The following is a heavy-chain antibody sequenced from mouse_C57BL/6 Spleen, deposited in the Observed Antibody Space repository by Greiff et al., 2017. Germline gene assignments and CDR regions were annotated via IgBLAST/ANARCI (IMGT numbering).Heavy chain of an antibody. CDR1: GYTFTSYW. Sequence: VQLQQPGAELVKPGASVKLSCKASGYTFTSYWMHWVKQRPGRGLEWIGRIDPNSGGTKYNEKFKSKDTLTVDKPTSAAYVQLSSLTSEDSAVYDCARGGKNYGSSEYYFDYWGQGTTLTVSS. CDR2: IDPNSGGT. J-gene: IGHJ2*01. CDR3: ARGGKNYGSSEYYFDY. V-gene: IGHV1-72*01. D-gene: IGHD1-1*01.